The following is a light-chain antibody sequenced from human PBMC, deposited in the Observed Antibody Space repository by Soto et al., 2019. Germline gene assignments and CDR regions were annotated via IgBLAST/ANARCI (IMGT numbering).Light chain of an antibody. CDR1: QNINRW. Sequence: DIQMTQSPSTLSASVGDRVTITCRASQNINRWLAWYEQRPGKAPKLLIYSASSLESGVPSRFSGSGSGTDFTLTFSSLQPDDFATYYCQQYKDYSLRPFGQGTKVDIK. CDR2: SAS. J-gene: IGKJ1*01. V-gene: IGKV1-5*01. CDR3: QQYKDYSLRP.